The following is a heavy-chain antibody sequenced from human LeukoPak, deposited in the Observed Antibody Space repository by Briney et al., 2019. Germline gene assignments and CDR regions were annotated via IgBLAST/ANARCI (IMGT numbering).Heavy chain of an antibody. CDR3: ARGELVPGQWLSLDY. CDR1: GYTFTSYG. J-gene: IGHJ4*02. CDR2: ISAYNGNT. Sequence: ASVKVSCKASGYTFTSYGISWVRQAPGQGLEWMGWISAYNGNTNYAQKLQGRVTMTTDTSTSTAYMELRSLRSDDTAVYYCARGELVPGQWLSLDYWGQGTLVTVSS. V-gene: IGHV1-18*01. D-gene: IGHD6-13*01.